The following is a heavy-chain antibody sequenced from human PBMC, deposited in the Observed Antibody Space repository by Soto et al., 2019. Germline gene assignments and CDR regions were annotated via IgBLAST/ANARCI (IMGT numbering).Heavy chain of an antibody. V-gene: IGHV3-21*01. D-gene: IGHD2-15*01. CDR2: ISSSSSYI. J-gene: IGHJ6*02. Sequence: GGSLRLSCAASGFTFSSYSMNWVRQAPGKGLEWVSSISSSSSYIYYADSVKGRFTISRDNAKNSLYLQMNSLRAEDTAVYYCARARRDGYSRVPYYYYGMDVWGQGTTVTVSS. CDR3: ARARRDGYSRVPYYYYGMDV. CDR1: GFTFSSYS.